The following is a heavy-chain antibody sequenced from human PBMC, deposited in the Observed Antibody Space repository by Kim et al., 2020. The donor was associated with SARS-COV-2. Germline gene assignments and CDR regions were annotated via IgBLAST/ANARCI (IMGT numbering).Heavy chain of an antibody. Sequence: GGSLRLSCAASGFTFSSYSMNWVRQAPGKGLEWVSYISSSSSTIYYADSVKGRFTISRDNAKNSLYLQMNSLRDEDTAVYYCARSSPKWELLKYNWFDPWGQGTLVTVSS. J-gene: IGHJ5*02. D-gene: IGHD1-26*01. CDR1: GFTFSSYS. V-gene: IGHV3-48*02. CDR3: ARSSPKWELLKYNWFDP. CDR2: ISSSSSTI.